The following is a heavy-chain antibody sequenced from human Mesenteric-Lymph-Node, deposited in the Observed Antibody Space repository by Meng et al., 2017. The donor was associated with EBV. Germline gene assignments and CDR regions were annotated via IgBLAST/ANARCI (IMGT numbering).Heavy chain of an antibody. CDR1: DYTFTSYG. CDR2: ISTYNGNT. D-gene: IGHD2-15*01. CDR3: ARGPFCSGDTCYSQYFDY. J-gene: IGHJ4*02. Sequence: QVRLMQSGAEGKEPGASVKVSCKASDYTFTSYGISWVRQAPGQGLEWMGWISTYNGNTIYAQRLQGRVTMTTDTSTNTAYMELRSLRSDDTALYYCARGPFCSGDTCYSQYFDYWGQGTLVTVSS. V-gene: IGHV1-18*01.